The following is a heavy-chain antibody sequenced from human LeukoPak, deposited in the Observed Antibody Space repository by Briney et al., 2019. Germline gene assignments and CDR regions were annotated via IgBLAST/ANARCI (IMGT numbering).Heavy chain of an antibody. CDR3: AKDPIAVAGNNYYRMDV. Sequence: GRSLRLSCSASRFTFSSYGMHWVRRAPGKGLEWVAVIWYDGSNKYYADSVKGRFTISRDNSKNTLYLQMNSLRAEDTAVYYCAKDPIAVAGNNYYRMDVWGQGTTVSVSS. CDR2: IWYDGSNK. V-gene: IGHV3-33*06. J-gene: IGHJ6*02. D-gene: IGHD6-19*01. CDR1: RFTFSSYG.